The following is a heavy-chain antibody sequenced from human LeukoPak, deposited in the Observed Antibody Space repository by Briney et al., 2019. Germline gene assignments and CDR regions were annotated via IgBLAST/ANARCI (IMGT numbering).Heavy chain of an antibody. Sequence: GSLRLSCAASGFTFTTYWMGWIRQPPGKGLEWIGSIYHSGSTYYNPSLKSRVTISVDTSKNQFSLKLNSVTAADTAVYYCARVATTPYYYMDVWGKGTTVTVSS. V-gene: IGHV4-38-2*01. CDR2: IYHSGST. CDR3: ARVATTPYYYMDV. J-gene: IGHJ6*03. CDR1: GFTFTTYW. D-gene: IGHD5-12*01.